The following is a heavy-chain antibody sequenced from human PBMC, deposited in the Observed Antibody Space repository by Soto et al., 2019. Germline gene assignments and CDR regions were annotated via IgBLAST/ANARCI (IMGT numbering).Heavy chain of an antibody. J-gene: IGHJ4*02. CDR1: GFTFSNYA. CDR2: INTGGGIT. D-gene: IGHD2-15*01. CDR3: AILPCGTSCYSGLPSDY. V-gene: IGHV3-23*01. Sequence: HPGGSLRLSCAASGFTFSNYAMSWVRQAPGKGLDWVSQINTGGGITYSADSVKGRFTISRDNSKNTLYLQMNSLRAEDTAVYYCAILPCGTSCYSGLPSDYWGQGTLVTVSS.